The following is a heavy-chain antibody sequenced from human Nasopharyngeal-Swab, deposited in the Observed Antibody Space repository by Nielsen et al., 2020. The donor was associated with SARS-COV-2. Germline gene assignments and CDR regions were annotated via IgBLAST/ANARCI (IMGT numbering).Heavy chain of an antibody. V-gene: IGHV5-51*01. Sequence: GESLKISCQGSGYSFTTFWITWVRQMPGKGLEWMGIIYPDDSDTRYSPSFQGQVTFSVDKSTSTAYLQWSSLTASDTAMYYCARLRGSAFYYYYLDVWGKGTTVTVSS. J-gene: IGHJ6*03. CDR1: GYSFTTFW. CDR2: IYPDDSDT. D-gene: IGHD2-15*01. CDR3: ARLRGSAFYYYYLDV.